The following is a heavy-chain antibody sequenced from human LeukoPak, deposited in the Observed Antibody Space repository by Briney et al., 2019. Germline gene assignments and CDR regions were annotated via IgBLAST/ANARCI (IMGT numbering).Heavy chain of an antibody. J-gene: IGHJ4*02. CDR2: ISGSGGHT. Sequence: GGSLRLSCAAYGFTLSTPGISWVRQAPGKGLEWLSTISGSGGHTYYADTVKGRFTISRDTSKKTVYPEMNSVRADDTAVYYCARSSGDYDNWGQGTLVTVSS. V-gene: IGHV3-23*01. CDR1: GFTLSTPG. D-gene: IGHD3-10*01. CDR3: ARSSGDYDN.